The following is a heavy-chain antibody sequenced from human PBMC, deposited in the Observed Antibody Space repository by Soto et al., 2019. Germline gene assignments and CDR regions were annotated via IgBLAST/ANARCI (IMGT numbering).Heavy chain of an antibody. V-gene: IGHV3-23*01. D-gene: IGHD3-10*01. J-gene: IGHJ6*02. CDR2: ISGSGGST. CDR3: AKGRGGSGSKGAQYYYYYYGMDV. Sequence: GSLRLSCAASGFTFSSYAMSWVRQAPGKGLEWVSAISGSGGSTYYADSVKGRFTISRDNSKNTLYLQMNSLRAEDTAVYYCAKGRGGSGSKGAQYYYYYYGMDVWGQGTTVTVSS. CDR1: GFTFSSYA.